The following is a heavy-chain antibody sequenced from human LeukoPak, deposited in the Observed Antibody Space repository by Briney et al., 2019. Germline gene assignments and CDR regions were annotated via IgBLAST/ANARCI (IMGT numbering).Heavy chain of an antibody. Sequence: QPGGSLRLSCATSGFTFSSYWMSWVRQAPGKGLEWVANIKQDGSEKNYLDSVKGRFTISRDNAKNSLYLQVNSLRAEDTAVYYCARQRYHDSWGQGTLITVSS. CDR2: IKQDGSEK. CDR1: GFTFSSYW. CDR3: ARQRYHDS. D-gene: IGHD2-2*01. J-gene: IGHJ4*02. V-gene: IGHV3-7*01.